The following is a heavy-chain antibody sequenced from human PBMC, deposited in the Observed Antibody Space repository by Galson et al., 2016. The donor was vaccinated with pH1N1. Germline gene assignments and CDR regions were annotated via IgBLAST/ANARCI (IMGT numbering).Heavy chain of an antibody. J-gene: IGHJ5*02. V-gene: IGHV1-69*13. D-gene: IGHD2-2*01. CDR2: IIPLFGTT. Sequence: SVKVSCKVSGYTVTELSMNWVRQAPGKGLEWMGGIIPLFGTTNYAQKFRGRVTITADESTSTAYMELSSLRYEDTAVYYCARDLGVVPAATSWFDPWGQGTLVSVSS. CDR1: GYTVTELS. CDR3: ARDLGVVPAATSWFDP.